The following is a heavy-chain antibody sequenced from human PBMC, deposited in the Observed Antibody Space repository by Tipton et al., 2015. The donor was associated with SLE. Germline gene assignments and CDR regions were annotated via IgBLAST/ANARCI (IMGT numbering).Heavy chain of an antibody. CDR2: IYYSGST. D-gene: IGHD5-18*01. J-gene: IGHJ4*02. CDR3: AREAGIQFYDY. CDR1: GGSVSSGSYS. Sequence: TLSLTCTVSGGSVSSGSYSWSWIRQPPGKGLEWIGYIYYSGSTNYNPSLKSRVTISVDTSKNQFSLKLSSVTAADTAVYYCAREAGIQFYDYWGQGTLVTVSS. V-gene: IGHV4-61*01.